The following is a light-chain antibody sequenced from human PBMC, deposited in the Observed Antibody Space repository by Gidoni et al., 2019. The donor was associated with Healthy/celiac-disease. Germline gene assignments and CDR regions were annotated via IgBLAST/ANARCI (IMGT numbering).Light chain of an antibody. J-gene: IGLJ1*01. V-gene: IGLV2-11*01. CDR1: SSDVGGYNY. Sequence: QSALTQPRSVSGSPGQSVTISCTGTSSDVGGYNYVSWYQQPPGKAPKLMIYDVSKRPSGVPDRFSGSKSGNTASLTISGLQAEDEADYYCCSYAGSYTSLYVFGTGTKVTVL. CDR2: DVS. CDR3: CSYAGSYTSLYV.